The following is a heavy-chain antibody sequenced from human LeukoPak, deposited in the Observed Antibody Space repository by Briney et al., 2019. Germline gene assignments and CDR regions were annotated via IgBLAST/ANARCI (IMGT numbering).Heavy chain of an antibody. CDR1: GFTFSSYA. V-gene: IGHV3-30*18. Sequence: GGSLRLSCAASGFTFSSYAMHWVRQAPGKGLEWVALISYDGSHEYYPASVKGRFTISRDNSKNTLSLQMDSLRPEDTAVYYCAKSQLIGSYHPPGYWGQGTLVTVSS. CDR2: ISYDGSHE. CDR3: AKSQLIGSYHPPGY. J-gene: IGHJ4*02. D-gene: IGHD3-10*01.